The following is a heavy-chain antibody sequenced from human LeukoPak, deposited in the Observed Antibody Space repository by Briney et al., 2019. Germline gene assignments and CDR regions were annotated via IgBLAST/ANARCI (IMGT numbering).Heavy chain of an antibody. V-gene: IGHV3-23*01. CDR2: ISGSGGST. Sequence: GGSLRLSCAASGFTFSSYGMSWVRQAPGKGLEWVSAISGSGGSTYYADSVKGRFTISRDSSKNTLFLQMNRLRPEDAAVYYCAKAPVATCRGAYCYPFDYWGQGTLVTVSS. J-gene: IGHJ4*02. CDR3: AKAPVATCRGAYCYPFDY. CDR1: GFTFSSYG. D-gene: IGHD2-21*01.